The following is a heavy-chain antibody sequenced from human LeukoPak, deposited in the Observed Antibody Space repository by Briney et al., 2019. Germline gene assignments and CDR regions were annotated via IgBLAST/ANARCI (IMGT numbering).Heavy chain of an antibody. J-gene: IGHJ3*02. V-gene: IGHV1-2*02. D-gene: IGHD6-19*01. CDR3: ARDAVGGVGALHAFDI. CDR2: INPNSGGA. Sequence: GAAVKVSSKASRDTFTGDYMHWVRQAPGQGRGWMGWINPNSGGANYTQKFQGRGTMTRDTSISTAYMELSSLRSDDTAVYYCARDAVGGVGALHAFDIWGQGTMVTVSS. CDR1: RDTFTGDY.